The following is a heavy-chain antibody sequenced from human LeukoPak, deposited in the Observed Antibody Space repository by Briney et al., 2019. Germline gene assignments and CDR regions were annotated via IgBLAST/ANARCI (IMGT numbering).Heavy chain of an antibody. D-gene: IGHD6-19*01. CDR1: GFIFSSYH. CDR3: AGGRGVAGNYYYYYMDV. Sequence: GGSLRLSCVASGFIFSSYHMNWVRQTPEKGLEWVSSISSGGEYIYSSDSLKGRFTISRDNAKKTLYLQMNSLRAEDTAVYYCAGGRGVAGNYYYYYMDVWGEGTTVTVSS. CDR2: ISSGGEYI. V-gene: IGHV3-21*01. J-gene: IGHJ6*03.